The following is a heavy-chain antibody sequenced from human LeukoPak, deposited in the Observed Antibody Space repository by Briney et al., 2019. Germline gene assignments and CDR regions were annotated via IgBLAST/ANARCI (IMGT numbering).Heavy chain of an antibody. V-gene: IGHV4-59*01. D-gene: IGHD6-13*01. CDR1: GGSISRDY. CDR3: ARDRPGGSSLDY. J-gene: IGHJ4*02. Sequence: SETLSLTGTVSGGSISRDYWSWIRQPPGKGLEWIGYIYYTGSTNYNPSLKSRVTISVDTSKNQFSLKLSSVTAADTAVYYCARDRPGGSSLDYWGQGTLVTVSS. CDR2: IYYTGST.